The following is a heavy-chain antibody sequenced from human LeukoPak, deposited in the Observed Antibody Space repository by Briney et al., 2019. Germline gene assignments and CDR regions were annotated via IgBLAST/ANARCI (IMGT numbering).Heavy chain of an antibody. D-gene: IGHD6-13*01. J-gene: IGHJ6*02. CDR2: IWYEGSNK. V-gene: IGHV3-33*01. CDR1: GFTLSTYG. Sequence: GRSLRPSCAAFGFTLSTYGVHWVRQAPGKGLGWGVVIWYEGSNKYYADSVKGRFTISRDNSKNTLYLQMNSLRAEDTGVYYCARGIAAAGSRYYYHGMDVGGQGTTVTVSS. CDR3: ARGIAAAGSRYYYHGMDV.